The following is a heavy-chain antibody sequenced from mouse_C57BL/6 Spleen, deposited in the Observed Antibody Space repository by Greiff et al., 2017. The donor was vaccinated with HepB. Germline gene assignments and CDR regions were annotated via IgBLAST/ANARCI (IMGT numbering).Heavy chain of an antibody. CDR3: TRAPYDYGFAY. V-gene: IGHV5-9-1*02. CDR2: ISSGGDYI. CDR1: GFTFSSYA. J-gene: IGHJ3*01. D-gene: IGHD2-4*01. Sequence: EVKVVESGEGLVKPGGSLKLSCAASGFTFSSYAMSWVRQTPEKRLEWVAYISSGGDYIYYADTVKGRFTISRDNARNTLYLQMSSLKSEDTAMYYCTRAPYDYGFAYWGQGTLVTVSA.